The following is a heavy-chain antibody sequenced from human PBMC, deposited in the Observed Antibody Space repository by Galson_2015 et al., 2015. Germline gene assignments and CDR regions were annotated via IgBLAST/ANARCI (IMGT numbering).Heavy chain of an antibody. Sequence: SLRLSCAASGFTFSSYGMHWVRQAPGKGLEWVAVIWYDGSNKYYADSVKGRFTISRDNSKNTLYLQMNSLRAEDTAVYYCARDCRRGEGSCYRFDYWGQGTPVTVSS. CDR2: IWYDGSNK. CDR3: ARDCRRGEGSCYRFDY. J-gene: IGHJ4*02. CDR1: GFTFSSYG. D-gene: IGHD2-15*01. V-gene: IGHV3-33*01.